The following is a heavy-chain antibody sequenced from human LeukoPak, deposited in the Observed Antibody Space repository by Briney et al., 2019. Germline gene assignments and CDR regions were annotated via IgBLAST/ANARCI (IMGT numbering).Heavy chain of an antibody. D-gene: IGHD6-13*01. CDR1: GFTFSTYG. J-gene: IGHJ4*02. CDR2: IRDDGSNK. V-gene: IGHV3-30*02. CDR3: ARGLKQQLVLYYFDY. Sequence: GGSLRLSCAASGFTFSTYGMHWVRQAPGKGLEWVAFIRDDGSNKYYADSVKGRFTISRDNAKNSLYLQMNSLRAEDTAVYYCARGLKQQLVLYYFDYWGQGTLVTVSS.